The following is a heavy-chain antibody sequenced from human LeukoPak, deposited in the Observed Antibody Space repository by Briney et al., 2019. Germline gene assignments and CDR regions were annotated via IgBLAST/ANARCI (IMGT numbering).Heavy chain of an antibody. J-gene: IGHJ4*02. CDR3: AKQNGYSFGYYFDY. CDR2: ISGSGGST. D-gene: IGHD5-18*01. V-gene: IGHV3-23*01. CDR1: GFTFSSYA. Sequence: GGSLRLSCAASGFTFSSYAMSWVRQAPGKGLEWFSVISGSGGSTYYADSVKGRFTISRDLSKNTLYLQMNSLRAEDTAVYYCAKQNGYSFGYYFDYWGQGTLVTVSS.